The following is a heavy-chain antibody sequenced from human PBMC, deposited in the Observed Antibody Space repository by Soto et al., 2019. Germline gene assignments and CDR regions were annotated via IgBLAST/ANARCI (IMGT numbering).Heavy chain of an antibody. CDR2: INPILSMS. Sequence: QVQLVQSGAEVKKPGPSVKVSCKASGDTFSFYTINWVRQAPGLGLEWVGRINPILSMSNYAQKFQGRVTMTADKSTNTAYMELRSLRSEDTAMYFCATSYGSGYRAFDSWGQGALVTVSS. CDR1: GDTFSFYT. D-gene: IGHD3-10*01. V-gene: IGHV1-69*02. J-gene: IGHJ4*02. CDR3: ATSYGSGYRAFDS.